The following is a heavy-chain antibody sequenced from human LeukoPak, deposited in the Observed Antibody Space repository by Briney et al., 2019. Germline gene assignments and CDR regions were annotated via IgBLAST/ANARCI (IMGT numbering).Heavy chain of an antibody. V-gene: IGHV4-39*07. CDR2: MYHSGST. J-gene: IGHJ4*02. D-gene: IGHD2-15*01. Sequence: SETLSLTCTVSGGSISSSSYYWGWIRQPPGKGLEWIGSMYHSGSTYYNPSLKSRVAISVDRSKSQFSLKLSSVTAADTAVYYCVRENCNGGSCYFDYWGQGTLVTVSS. CDR1: GGSISSSSYY. CDR3: VRENCNGGSCYFDY.